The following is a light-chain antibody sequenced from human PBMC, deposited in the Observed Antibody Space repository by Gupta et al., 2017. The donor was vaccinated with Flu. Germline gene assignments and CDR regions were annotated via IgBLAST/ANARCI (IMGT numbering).Light chain of an antibody. CDR2: CAC. V-gene: IGKV3-15*01. Sequence: EIVMTQSTATLSVSPGERVTLSCRASEGVRSTIAWYQQRPDQAPRLLIHCACNRATGVPARFSGSGSGTKFTLTISSLQSEDFAVYYCQQYNNWPPMYSFGQGTKLEIK. CDR3: QQYNNWPPMYS. CDR1: EGVRST. J-gene: IGKJ2*03.